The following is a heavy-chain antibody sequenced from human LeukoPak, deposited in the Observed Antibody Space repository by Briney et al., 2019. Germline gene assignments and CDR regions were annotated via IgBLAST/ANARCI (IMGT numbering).Heavy chain of an antibody. Sequence: ASVKVSCKASGYTFTGYYMHWVRQAPGQGPEWMGWTNPNSGGTNYAQKFQGRVTMTGDTSTSTAYMELSRLRSDDTAVYYCARDPLNYYDSSGYLFDYWGQGTLVTVSS. D-gene: IGHD3-22*01. V-gene: IGHV1-2*02. CDR3: ARDPLNYYDSSGYLFDY. J-gene: IGHJ4*02. CDR2: TNPNSGGT. CDR1: GYTFTGYY.